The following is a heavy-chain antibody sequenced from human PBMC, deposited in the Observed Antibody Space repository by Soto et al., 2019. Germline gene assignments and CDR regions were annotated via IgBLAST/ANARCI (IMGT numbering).Heavy chain of an antibody. D-gene: IGHD2-15*01. CDR2: INHSGST. V-gene: IGHV4-34*01. J-gene: IGHJ4*02. CDR1: GGSFSGYY. CDR3: ARGGYCSGGSCRFFDY. Sequence: SETLSLTCAVYGGSFSGYYWSWIRQPPGKGLEWIGEINHSGSTNYNPSLKSRVTISVDTSKNQFSLKLSSVTAADTAVYYCARGGYCSGGSCRFFDYWGQGTLVTVSS.